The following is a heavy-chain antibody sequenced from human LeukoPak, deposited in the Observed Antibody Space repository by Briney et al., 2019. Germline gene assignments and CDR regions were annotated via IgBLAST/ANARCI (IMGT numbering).Heavy chain of an antibody. Sequence: GGSLRLSCTASGFTFSNHGLHWVRQAPGKGLEWMALIWYDGSKRYYADSVQGRFTISRDDSKNTLFLQMNSLRAEDTAVFYCANFDGNSQAFHIWGQGTLVTVSS. D-gene: IGHD5-24*01. CDR2: IWYDGSKR. CDR3: ANFDGNSQAFHI. J-gene: IGHJ3*02. V-gene: IGHV3-33*06. CDR1: GFTFSNHG.